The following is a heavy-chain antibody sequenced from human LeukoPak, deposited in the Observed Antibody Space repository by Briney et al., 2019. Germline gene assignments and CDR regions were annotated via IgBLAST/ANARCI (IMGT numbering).Heavy chain of an antibody. CDR2: IIPIFGTA. V-gene: IGHV1-69*06. CDR3: ARHSGKNSGYDYAFDY. J-gene: IGHJ4*02. CDR1: GGTFSSYA. Sequence: GASVKVSCKASGGTFSSYAISWVRQAPGQGLEWMGGIIPIFGTANYAQKFQGRVTITADKSMSTAYMELSSLRSEDTAVYYCARHSGKNSGYDYAFDYWGQGTLVTVSS. D-gene: IGHD5-12*01.